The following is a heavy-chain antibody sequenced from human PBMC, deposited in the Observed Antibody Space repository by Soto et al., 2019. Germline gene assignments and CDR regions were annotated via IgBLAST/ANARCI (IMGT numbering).Heavy chain of an antibody. CDR2: IIPILGIA. J-gene: IGHJ4*02. D-gene: IGHD2-15*01. V-gene: IGHV1-69*02. CDR1: GGTFSSYT. Sequence: QVQLVQSGAEVKKPGSSVKVSCKASGGTFSSYTISWVRQAPGQGLEWMGRIIPILGIANYAQKFQGRVTITADKSTSTAYMELSSLRSEDTAVYYCVRSIGYCSGGSCSYFDYWGQGTLVTVSS. CDR3: VRSIGYCSGGSCSYFDY.